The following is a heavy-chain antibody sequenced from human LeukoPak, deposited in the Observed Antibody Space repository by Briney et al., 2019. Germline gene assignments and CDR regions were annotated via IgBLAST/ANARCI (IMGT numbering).Heavy chain of an antibody. Sequence: ASETLSPTCAVYGGSLSGYYWSWIRPPPGKGLEWIGEINHSGSTNYNPSLKRRVTISVDTSKNQFSLKLSSVTAAATAVYSCARGPRYRSSWTNYYFYGMDVWGQGSKVSV. D-gene: IGHD6-13*01. J-gene: IGHJ6*02. V-gene: IGHV4-34*01. CDR3: ARGPRYRSSWTNYYFYGMDV. CDR2: INHSGST. CDR1: GGSLSGYY.